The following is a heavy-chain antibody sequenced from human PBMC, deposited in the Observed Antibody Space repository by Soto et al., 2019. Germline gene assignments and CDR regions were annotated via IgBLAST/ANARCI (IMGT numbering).Heavy chain of an antibody. Sequence: ASVKVSCKASGGTFSSYAISWVRQAPGQGLEWMGGIIPIFGTANYAQKFQGRVTITGDKSTSTAYMELSRLRSDDTAAYYCARTRKQLAEFDYWGQGTLVTVSS. CDR3: ARTRKQLAEFDY. CDR1: GGTFSSYA. D-gene: IGHD6-6*01. J-gene: IGHJ4*02. CDR2: IIPIFGTA. V-gene: IGHV1-69*06.